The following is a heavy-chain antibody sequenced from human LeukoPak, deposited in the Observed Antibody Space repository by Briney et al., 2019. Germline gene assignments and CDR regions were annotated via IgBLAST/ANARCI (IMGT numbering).Heavy chain of an antibody. CDR3: ARRVMITFGGVIGYDAFDI. V-gene: IGHV5-51*01. CDR1: GYSFHSYW. Sequence: GVSLQISCKGSGYSFHSYWNGWVRQMPGKGLERMGIIYPGDSDTRYSPSFQGQVTISADKSISTAYLQWSSLKASDTAMYYCARRVMITFGGVIGYDAFDIWGQGTMVTVSS. J-gene: IGHJ3*02. CDR2: IYPGDSDT. D-gene: IGHD3-16*02.